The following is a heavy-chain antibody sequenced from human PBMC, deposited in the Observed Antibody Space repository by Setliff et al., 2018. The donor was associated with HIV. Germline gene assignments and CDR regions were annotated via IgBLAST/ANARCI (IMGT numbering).Heavy chain of an antibody. CDR3: ARVKVVPAANHYYYYMDV. V-gene: IGHV1-18*01. J-gene: IGHJ6*03. CDR1: GYTLTTYG. Sequence: ASVKVSCKASGYTLTTYGISWVRQAPGQGLEWMGWISAYNGNTNYAQKLQGRVTMTTDTSTSTAYMELRSLRSDDTAVYYCARVKVVPAANHYYYYMDVWGKGTTVTVSS. D-gene: IGHD2-2*01. CDR2: ISAYNGNT.